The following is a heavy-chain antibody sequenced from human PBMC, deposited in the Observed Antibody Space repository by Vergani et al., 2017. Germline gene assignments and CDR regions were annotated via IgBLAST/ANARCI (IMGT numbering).Heavy chain of an antibody. J-gene: IGHJ4*02. V-gene: IGHV1-8*01. CDR1: GYTFTSYD. CDR2: MNPNSGNT. CDR3: TTERYPKAIFGVVIGFDY. Sequence: QVQLVQSGAEVKKPGASVKVSCKASGYTFTSYDINWVRQATGQGLEWMGWMNPNSGNTGYAQKFQGRVTMTRNTSISTAYMELSSLRSEDTAVYYCTTERYPKAIFGVVIGFDYWGQGTLVTVSS. D-gene: IGHD3-3*01.